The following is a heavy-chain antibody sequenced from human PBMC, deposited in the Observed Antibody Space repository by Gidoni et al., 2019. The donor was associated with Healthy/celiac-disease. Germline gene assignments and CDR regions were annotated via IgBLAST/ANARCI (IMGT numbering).Heavy chain of an antibody. V-gene: IGHV3-21*01. D-gene: IGHD3-22*01. CDR3: ARGLKDYYDSSGYHPSHY. J-gene: IGHJ4*02. Sequence: EVQLVESGGGLVKPGGSLRLSCAASVFTFSSYLMNWVRQAPGKGLEWCSSISSSSSYIYYADSAKGRFTISRDNAKNSLYLQMNSLRAEDTAVYYCARGLKDYYDSSGYHPSHYWGQGTLVTVSS. CDR2: ISSSSSYI. CDR1: VFTFSSYL.